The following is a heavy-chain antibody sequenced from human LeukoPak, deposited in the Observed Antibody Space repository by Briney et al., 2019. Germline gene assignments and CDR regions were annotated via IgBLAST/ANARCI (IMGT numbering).Heavy chain of an antibody. Sequence: QPGGSLRLSCAASGFTFSSYAMSWVRQAPGKGLEWVSAISGSGGSTYYADSVKGRFTISRDNSKNTLYLQMNSLRAEDTAVYYCAKAPYGSYYYYYGMDVWGQGTTVTVSS. J-gene: IGHJ6*02. CDR3: AKAPYGSYYYYYGMDV. CDR1: GFTFSSYA. CDR2: ISGSGGST. D-gene: IGHD3-10*01. V-gene: IGHV3-23*01.